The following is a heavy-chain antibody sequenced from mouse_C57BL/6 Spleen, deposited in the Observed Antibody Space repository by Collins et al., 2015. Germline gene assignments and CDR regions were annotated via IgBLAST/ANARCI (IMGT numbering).Heavy chain of an antibody. CDR1: GYTFTSYW. CDR3: ARDNSGAEYFDY. CDR2: IDPSDSET. V-gene: IGHV1-52*01. J-gene: IGHJ2*01. D-gene: IGHD3-2*02. Sequence: QVQLQQPGAELVRPGSSVKLSCKASGYTFTSYWMHWVKQRPIQGLEWIGNIDPSDSETHYNQKSKDKATLTVDKSSSTAYMQLSSLTSEDSAVYFCARDNSGAEYFDYWGQGTTLTVSS.